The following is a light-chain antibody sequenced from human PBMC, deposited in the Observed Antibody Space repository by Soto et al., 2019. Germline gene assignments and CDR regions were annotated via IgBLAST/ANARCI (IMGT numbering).Light chain of an antibody. V-gene: IGKV3-20*01. CDR2: GAS. J-gene: IGKJ4*01. CDR3: QQYSNWLT. Sequence: EIVLTQSPGTLSLSPGERATLSCRASQSVNSNFLAWYQQKPGQAPRLLISGASNRATGIPDRFSGSGSGTDFTLTISRLEPEDFAVYYCQQYSNWLTFGGGTKVDIK. CDR1: QSVNSNF.